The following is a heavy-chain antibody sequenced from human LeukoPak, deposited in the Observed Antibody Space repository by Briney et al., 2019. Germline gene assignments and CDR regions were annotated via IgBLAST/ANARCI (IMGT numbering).Heavy chain of an antibody. CDR2: INPNSGGT. V-gene: IGHV1-2*02. CDR3: ARESLLLRDAFDI. D-gene: IGHD2-15*01. J-gene: IGHJ3*02. Sequence: GASVKVSCKASGYTFTGYYMHWVRQAPGQGLEWMGWINPNSGGTNYAQKFQGRVTMTRDTSISTAYMELSRLRSDDTAVYYCARESLLLRDAFDIWGQGTMVTVSS. CDR1: GYTFTGYY.